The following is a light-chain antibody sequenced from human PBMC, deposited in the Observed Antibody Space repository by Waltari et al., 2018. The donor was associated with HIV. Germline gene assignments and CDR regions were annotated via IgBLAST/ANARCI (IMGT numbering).Light chain of an antibody. CDR1: NSNIATNT. J-gene: IGLJ2*01. V-gene: IGLV1-44*01. Sequence: QSVLTQPPSASGTPGQRVTISCSGSNSNIATNTVNWYQQLPGTAPKLLIYSNRRRPSGVPDRFSGSKSGTSASLAISGLQSEDEADDYCAAWDDSLNAVFGGGTKLTVL. CDR3: AAWDDSLNAV. CDR2: SNR.